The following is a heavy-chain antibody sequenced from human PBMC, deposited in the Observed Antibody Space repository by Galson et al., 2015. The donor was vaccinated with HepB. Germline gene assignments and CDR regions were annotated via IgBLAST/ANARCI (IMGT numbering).Heavy chain of an antibody. J-gene: IGHJ4*02. D-gene: IGHD6-19*01. Sequence: SVKVSCKASGYTFTSYYMHWVRQAPGQGLEWMGIINPSGGSTSYAQKFQGRVTMTTDTSTSTAYMELRSLRSDDTAVYYCARDLSVGGWYIWGQGTLVTVSS. V-gene: IGHV1-46*01. CDR2: INPSGGST. CDR3: ARDLSVGGWYI. CDR1: GYTFTSYY.